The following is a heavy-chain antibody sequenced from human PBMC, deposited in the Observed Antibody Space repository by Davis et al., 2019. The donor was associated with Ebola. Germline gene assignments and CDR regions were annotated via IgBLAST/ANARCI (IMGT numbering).Heavy chain of an antibody. CDR2: INPSGGST. D-gene: IGHD3-22*01. V-gene: IGHV1-46*01. J-gene: IGHJ4*02. Sequence: AASVKVSCKASGYTFTGYYMHWVRQAPGQGLEWMGIINPSGGSTSYAQKFQGRVTMTRDTSISTAYMELSRLRSDDTAVYYCARFDSSGSYDYWGQGTLVTVSS. CDR1: GYTFTGYY. CDR3: ARFDSSGSYDY.